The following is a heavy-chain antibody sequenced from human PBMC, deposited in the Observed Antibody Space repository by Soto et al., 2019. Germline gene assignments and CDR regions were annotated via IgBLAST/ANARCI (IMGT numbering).Heavy chain of an antibody. CDR3: ARAFMGSGQGNWFDP. D-gene: IGHD3-10*01. CDR1: GGSISSSNW. V-gene: IGHV4-4*02. Sequence: QVQLQESGPGLVKPSGTLSLTCAVSGGSISSSNWWSWVRQPPGKGLEWIGEIYHSGSTNYNPSLKSRGTISVDKSKNQFSLKLSSVTAADTAVYYCARAFMGSGQGNWFDPWGQGTLVTVSS. CDR2: IYHSGST. J-gene: IGHJ5*02.